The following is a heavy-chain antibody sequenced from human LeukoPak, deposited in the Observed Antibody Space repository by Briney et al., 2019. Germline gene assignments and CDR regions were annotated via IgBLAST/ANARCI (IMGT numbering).Heavy chain of an antibody. V-gene: IGHV4-59*11. D-gene: IGHD5-18*01. CDR1: GGSISSHY. J-gene: IGHJ4*02. Sequence: SETLSLTCTVSGGSISSHYWSWIRQPPGKGLEWIGYIYYSGSTNYNPSLKSQVTISVDTSKNQFSLKLSSVTAADTAVYYCARAFGYSYGYDYWGQGTLVTVSS. CDR3: ARAFGYSYGYDY. CDR2: IYYSGST.